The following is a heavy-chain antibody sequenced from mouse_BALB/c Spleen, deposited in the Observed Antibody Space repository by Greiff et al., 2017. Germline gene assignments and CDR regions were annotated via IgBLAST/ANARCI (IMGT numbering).Heavy chain of an antibody. CDR2: ISTYYGDA. V-gene: IGHV1S137*01. CDR3: ARGFTTVVATDYYAMDY. D-gene: IGHD1-1*01. CDR1: GYTFTDYA. Sequence: VQLQQSGAELVRPGVSVKISCKGSGYTFTDYAMHWVKQSHAKSLEWIGVISTYYGDASYNQKFKGKATMTVDKSSSTAYMELARLTSEDSAIYYCARGFTTVVATDYYAMDYWGQGTSVTVSS. J-gene: IGHJ4*01.